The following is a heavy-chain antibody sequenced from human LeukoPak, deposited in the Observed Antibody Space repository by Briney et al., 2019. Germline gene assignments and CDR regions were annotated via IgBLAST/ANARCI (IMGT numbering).Heavy chain of an antibody. CDR1: GFTFSSYA. CDR3: AREVDSSSWEDY. J-gene: IGHJ4*02. D-gene: IGHD6-13*01. V-gene: IGHV3-23*01. CDR2: ISGSGGST. Sequence: GGSLRLSCAASGFTFSSYAMSWVRQAPGKGLEWVSAISGSGGSTYYADSVKGRFTISRDNSKNTLYLQMNSLRAEDTAIYYCAREVDSSSWEDYWGRGTLVTVSS.